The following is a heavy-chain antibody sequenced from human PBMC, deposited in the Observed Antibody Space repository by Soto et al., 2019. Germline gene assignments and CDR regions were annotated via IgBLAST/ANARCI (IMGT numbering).Heavy chain of an antibody. CDR1: GDTFSSYG. V-gene: IGHV1-69*01. D-gene: IGHD2-2*01. CDR2: IKPIFGSA. CDR3: ARAGGHCSSTSCVEY. J-gene: IGHJ4*02. Sequence: QVQLVQSGAEVKKPGSSVKVSCKASGDTFSSYGTNWVRQAPGQGLEWMGGIKPIFGSANYAQKFQGRVTITADESTSKAYLELTSLRSEDTAVYYCARAGGHCSSTSCVEYWGQGTLITVSS.